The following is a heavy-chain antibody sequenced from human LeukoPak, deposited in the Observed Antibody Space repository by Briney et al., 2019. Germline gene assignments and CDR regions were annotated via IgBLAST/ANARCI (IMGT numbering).Heavy chain of an antibody. Sequence: PGGSLRLSCTASGFTLSTYAMHWVRQAPGKGLEWVSVISYDGKNKYYGDSVKGRFTFSRDNSKNTLSLEMNNLTPEDTAVYYCAKDSFWSGYYFPVDYWGQGTLVTVSS. CDR3: AKDSFWSGYYFPVDY. CDR2: ISYDGKNK. CDR1: GFTLSTYA. D-gene: IGHD3-3*01. V-gene: IGHV3-30-3*02. J-gene: IGHJ4*02.